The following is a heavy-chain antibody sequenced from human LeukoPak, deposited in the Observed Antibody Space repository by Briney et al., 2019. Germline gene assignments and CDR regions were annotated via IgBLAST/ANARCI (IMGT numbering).Heavy chain of an antibody. CDR1: GFTFSNYW. Sequence: PGGSLRLSCAASGFTFSNYWMTWVRQAPGKGLEWVAHINQDGSKEYYMDSVKARLTISRDNAKNSLSLQMNSLRAEDTAVYYCVRDGGVSGYDLLDYWGQGTLVTVSS. CDR2: INQDGSKE. CDR3: VRDGGVSGYDLLDY. D-gene: IGHD5-12*01. J-gene: IGHJ4*02. V-gene: IGHV3-7*01.